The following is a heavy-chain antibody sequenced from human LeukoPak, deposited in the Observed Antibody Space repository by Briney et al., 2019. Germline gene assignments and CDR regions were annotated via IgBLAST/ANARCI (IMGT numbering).Heavy chain of an antibody. CDR2: INHSGST. CDR1: GGSFSGYY. V-gene: IGHV4-34*01. CDR3: ARSRGPHYYGSGRAYDY. D-gene: IGHD3-10*01. J-gene: IGHJ4*02. Sequence: SETLSLTCAVYGGSFSGYYWSWLRQPPGKGLEWIGEINHSGSTNYNPSLKSRVTISVDTSKNQFSLKLSSVTAADTAVYYCARSRGPHYYGSGRAYDYWGQGTLVTVSS.